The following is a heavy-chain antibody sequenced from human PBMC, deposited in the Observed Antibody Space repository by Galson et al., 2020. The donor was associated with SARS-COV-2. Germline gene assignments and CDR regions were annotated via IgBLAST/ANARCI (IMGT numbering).Heavy chain of an antibody. Sequence: SETLSLTCTASGRTISDYYWSWIRQPPGKGLEWIGYIYDSGRTDYNPSLKSRVTISIDTSKNQFSLNLNSVTAADTAVYYCVRPSEGRGWYFDHWGRGTLVTVSS. D-gene: IGHD2-15*01. CDR2: IYDSGRT. CDR1: GRTISDYY. V-gene: IGHV4-59*12. CDR3: VRPSEGRGWYFDH. J-gene: IGHJ2*01.